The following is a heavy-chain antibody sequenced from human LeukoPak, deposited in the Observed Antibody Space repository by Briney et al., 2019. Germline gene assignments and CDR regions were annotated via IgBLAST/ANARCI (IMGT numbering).Heavy chain of an antibody. CDR2: IYSGGST. J-gene: IGHJ4*02. D-gene: IGHD4-23*01. CDR1: GFTVSSNY. Sequence: GGSLRLSCAASGFTVSSNYMSWVRQAPGKGLEWVSVIYSGGSTYYADSVKGRFTISRDNSKNTLYLQVNSLRAEDTAVYYCATMVVTPPQYYFDYWGQGTLATVSS. V-gene: IGHV3-53*01. CDR3: ATMVVTPPQYYFDY.